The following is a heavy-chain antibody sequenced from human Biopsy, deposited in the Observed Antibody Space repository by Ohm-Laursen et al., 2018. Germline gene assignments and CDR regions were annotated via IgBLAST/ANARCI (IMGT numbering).Heavy chain of an antibody. V-gene: IGHV4-39*01. CDR2: IFYRGST. Sequence: SDTLSLTCTVSGGSISNNNYYWGWIRQPPGKGLGWFGSIFYRGSTHYKPSLKSQINISVDTSKNQLSLKLNSVTAADTAVYYCARDYDTSGYYYVSWGQGTLVTVSS. CDR1: GGSISNNNYY. D-gene: IGHD3-22*01. CDR3: ARDYDTSGYYYVS. J-gene: IGHJ5*02.